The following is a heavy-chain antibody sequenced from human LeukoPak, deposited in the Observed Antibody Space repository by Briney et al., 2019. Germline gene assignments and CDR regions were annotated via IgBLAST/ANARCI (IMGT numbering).Heavy chain of an antibody. D-gene: IGHD3-10*01. CDR2: ISGSGGST. V-gene: IGHV3-23*01. CDR1: GFTFSSYE. Sequence: GGSLRLSCAASGFTFSSYEMNWVRQASGKGLEWVSAISGSGGSTYYADSVKGRFTISRDNSKNTLYLQMNSLRAEDTAVYYCAKDFGQYYYGSGSYGRFDYWGQGTLVTVSS. CDR3: AKDFGQYYYGSGSYGRFDY. J-gene: IGHJ4*02.